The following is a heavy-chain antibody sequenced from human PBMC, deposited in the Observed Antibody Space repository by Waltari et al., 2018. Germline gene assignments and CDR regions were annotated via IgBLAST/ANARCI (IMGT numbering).Heavy chain of an antibody. Sequence: QVQLQQWGAGLLKPSETLSLTCAVYGGSFGGYYWSWIRQPPGKGLEWIGEINHSGSTNYNPSLKSRVTISVDTSKNQFSLKLSSVTAADTAVYYCARDRGEDSSGYYGFDYWGQGTLVTVSS. D-gene: IGHD3-22*01. CDR2: INHSGST. V-gene: IGHV4-34*01. CDR1: GGSFGGYY. J-gene: IGHJ4*02. CDR3: ARDRGEDSSGYYGFDY.